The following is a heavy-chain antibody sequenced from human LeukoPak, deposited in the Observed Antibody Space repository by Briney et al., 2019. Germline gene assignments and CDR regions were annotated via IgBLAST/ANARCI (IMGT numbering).Heavy chain of an antibody. Sequence: SETLSLTCTVSGGSISSGGYYWSWIRQHPGKGLELIGYIYYSGSTYYNPSLKSRVTISVDTSKNQFSLKLSSVTAADTAVYYCARDHSYYFGSQTSTLDVWGQGTAVTVSS. V-gene: IGHV4-31*03. CDR3: ARDHSYYFGSQTSTLDV. D-gene: IGHD3-10*01. CDR1: GGSISSGGYY. J-gene: IGHJ6*02. CDR2: IYYSGST.